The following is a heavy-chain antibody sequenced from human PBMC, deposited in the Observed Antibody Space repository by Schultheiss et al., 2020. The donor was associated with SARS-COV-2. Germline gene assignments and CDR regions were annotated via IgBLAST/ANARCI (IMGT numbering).Heavy chain of an antibody. J-gene: IGHJ5*02. CDR1: GGSISSSNYY. V-gene: IGHV4-39*01. Sequence: SETLSLTCTVSGGSISSSNYYWGWIRQPPGKGLEWIGSIYYSGSTYYNPSLKSRVTISVDTSKNQFSLKLSSVTAADTAVYYCARRRDSIGYYGGPWGQGTLVTVSS. D-gene: IGHD3-22*01. CDR3: ARRRDSIGYYGGP. CDR2: IYYSGST.